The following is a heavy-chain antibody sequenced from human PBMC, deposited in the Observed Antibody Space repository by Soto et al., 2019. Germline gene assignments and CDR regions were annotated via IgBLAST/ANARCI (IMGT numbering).Heavy chain of an antibody. D-gene: IGHD7-27*01. Sequence: SETLSLTCSVSGDSISNLDYFWAWIRQPPGQALEYIGYIYKSATTYYNPSFESRVAISVDTSKSQFSLNVTAVTAADTAVYFCARGRYCLTGRCFPNWFDSWGQGALVTVSS. CDR1: GDSISNLDYF. J-gene: IGHJ5*01. CDR3: ARGRYCLTGRCFPNWFDS. V-gene: IGHV4-30-4*01. CDR2: IYKSATT.